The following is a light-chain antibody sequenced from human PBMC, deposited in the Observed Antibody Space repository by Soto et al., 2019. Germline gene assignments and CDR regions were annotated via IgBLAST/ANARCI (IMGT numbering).Light chain of an antibody. Sequence: QSALTQPPSASGSPGQSVTISCTGTSSDVGGYNYVSWYQQHPGKAPKLMIYEVSKRPSGVPDRFSGSKSGNPASLTVSGLQAEDEADYDCSSYAGSNNPYVFGNGTKLTVL. V-gene: IGLV2-8*01. J-gene: IGLJ1*01. CDR3: SSYAGSNNPYV. CDR2: EVS. CDR1: SSDVGGYNY.